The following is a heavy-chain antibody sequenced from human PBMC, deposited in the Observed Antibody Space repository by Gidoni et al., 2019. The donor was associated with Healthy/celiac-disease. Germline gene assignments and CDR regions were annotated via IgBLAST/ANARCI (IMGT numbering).Heavy chain of an antibody. CDR2: IYYSGST. J-gene: IGHJ6*02. CDR1: GGSIRSGGYY. CDR3: ARGWYDFWSRCYYGMDV. D-gene: IGHD3-3*01. Sequence: QVQLQESGPGLVKPSQTLSLTCTVSGGSIRSGGYYWSWIRQHPGKGLEWIGYIYYSGSTYYNPSLKSRVTISVDTSKNQFSLKLSSVTAADTAVYYCARGWYDFWSRCYYGMDVWGQGTTVTVSS. V-gene: IGHV4-31*03.